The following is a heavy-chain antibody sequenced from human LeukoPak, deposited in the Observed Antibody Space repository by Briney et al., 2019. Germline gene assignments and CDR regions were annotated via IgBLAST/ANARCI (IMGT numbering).Heavy chain of an antibody. CDR1: GGSISSCY. D-gene: IGHD2-2*01. CDR2: IYYSGST. Sequence: PSETLSLTCTVSGGSISSCYWSWIRQPPGKGLEWIGYIYYSGSTNYNPSLKSRVTISVDTSKNQFSLKLSSVAAADTAVYYCARLDIVVVPAAMYYFDYWGQGTLVTVSS. CDR3: ARLDIVVVPAAMYYFDY. V-gene: IGHV4-59*08. J-gene: IGHJ4*02.